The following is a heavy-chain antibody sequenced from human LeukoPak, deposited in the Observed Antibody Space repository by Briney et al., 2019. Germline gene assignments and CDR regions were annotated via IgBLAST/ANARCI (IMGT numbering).Heavy chain of an antibody. CDR1: GFTFGSYA. V-gene: IGHV3-23*01. J-gene: IGHJ3*01. CDR2: ISSSVSSGGGIT. Sequence: GGSLRLSCAASGFTFGSYAMAWVRQAPGQGLEFVSSISSSVSSGGGITYYADSVKGRLTISRDNSKNTVYLQMDSLRAEDTAVYYCAKYQGWIRGVMNAFDVWGLGTMVIVSA. CDR3: AKYQGWIRGVMNAFDV. D-gene: IGHD3-10*01.